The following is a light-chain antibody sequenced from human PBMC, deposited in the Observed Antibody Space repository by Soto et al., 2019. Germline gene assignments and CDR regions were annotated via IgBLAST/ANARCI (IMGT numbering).Light chain of an antibody. CDR1: SCNVGNNA. V-gene: IGLV1-36*01. CDR2: YDD. CDR3: AGWDDSLNGVV. J-gene: IGLJ2*01. Sequence: QSGLTQPPSVSEAPRQLVTISCSGTSCNVGNNAVISYQQLPGRAPKLLIYYDDLLRSGVSDRFSGSKYSTSTSLAISGLQSQDEDDYYCAGWDDSLNGVVFGGGTKLTVL.